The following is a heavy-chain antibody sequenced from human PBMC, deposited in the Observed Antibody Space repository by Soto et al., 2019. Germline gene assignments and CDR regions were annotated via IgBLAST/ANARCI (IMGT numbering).Heavy chain of an antibody. V-gene: IGHV4-30-4*01. CDR3: ARGPSGDKVDY. CDR2: IYNGGST. J-gene: IGHJ4*02. CDR1: GGSISSVYDC. D-gene: IGHD7-27*01. Sequence: QVQLQESGPILVKPSQTLSLTCTVSGGSISSVYDCWSWIRQPPDKGLEWIGHIYNGGSTYNNPSLTSRLTXSXHTSKNQFSLQPRSVSAADTAVYYCARGPSGDKVDYWGQGTLVTVSS.